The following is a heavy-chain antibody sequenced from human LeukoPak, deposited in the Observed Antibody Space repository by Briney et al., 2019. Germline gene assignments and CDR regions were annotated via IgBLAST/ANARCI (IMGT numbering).Heavy chain of an antibody. CDR1: GGSSSIKE. J-gene: IGHJ4*02. Sequence: ETLSLTCVVYGGSSSIKERSWIRQSPGKGLEWIGQINQGGTATYSAALKSRGTILGDMSKTQFSLTLTTVTAADTAVYYCARGGPRENGSGYYSHWGQGTLVTVSS. CDR3: ARGGPRENGSGYYSH. V-gene: IGHV4-34*01. CDR2: INQGGTA. D-gene: IGHD3-22*01.